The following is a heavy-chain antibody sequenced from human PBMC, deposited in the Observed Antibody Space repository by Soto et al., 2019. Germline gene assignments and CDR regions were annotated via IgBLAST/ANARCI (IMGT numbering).Heavy chain of an antibody. CDR1: GFTFSSYA. Sequence: GGSLRLSCAASGFTFSSYAMHWVRQAPGKGLEWVAVISYDGSNKYYADSVKGRFTISRDNSKNTLYLQMNSLRAEDTAVYYCARDFLSYCSSTSCWGWFDPWGQGTLVTVSS. CDR3: ARDFLSYCSSTSCWGWFDP. CDR2: ISYDGSNK. V-gene: IGHV3-30-3*01. J-gene: IGHJ5*02. D-gene: IGHD2-2*01.